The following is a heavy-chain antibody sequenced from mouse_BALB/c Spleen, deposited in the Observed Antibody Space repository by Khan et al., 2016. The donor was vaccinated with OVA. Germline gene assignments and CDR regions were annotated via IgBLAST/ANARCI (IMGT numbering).Heavy chain of an antibody. Sequence: EVELVESGGGLVQPGGSRKLSCAASGFTFSDYGLAWVRQAPGKGPEWVAFISSLAYSIYYADTVTGRFTLSRETAKNTLYLEMSSLRSEDTAMYYCARSWAMDYWGQGTSVTVSS. CDR3: ARSWAMDY. V-gene: IGHV5-15*02. J-gene: IGHJ4*01. CDR2: ISSLAYSI. CDR1: GFTFSDYG.